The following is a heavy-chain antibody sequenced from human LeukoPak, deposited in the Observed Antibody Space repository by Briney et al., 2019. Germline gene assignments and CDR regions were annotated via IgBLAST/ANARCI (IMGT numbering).Heavy chain of an antibody. CDR1: GFTFSNYW. CDR2: IKSDGSSP. Sequence: PGGSLRLSCAASGFTFSNYWMHWVRQAPGEALMWVSRIKSDGSSPTYADSVKGRFTISRDNAKNTLYLQMNSLRAEDTAVYYCSRDSLSSCGGDCYSGLGVWGQGTTVTVSS. J-gene: IGHJ6*02. V-gene: IGHV3-74*01. D-gene: IGHD2-21*02. CDR3: SRDSLSSCGGDCYSGLGV.